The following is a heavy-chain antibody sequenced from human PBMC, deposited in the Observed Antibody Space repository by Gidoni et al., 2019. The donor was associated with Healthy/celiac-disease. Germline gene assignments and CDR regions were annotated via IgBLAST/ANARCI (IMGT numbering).Heavy chain of an antibody. CDR1: GFPFSSYG. Sequence: QVQLVESGGGVVQPGRSLRLSCAASGFPFSSYGMHWVRQAPGKGLEWVAVISYDGSNKYYADSVKGRFTISRDNSKNTLYLQMNSLRAEDTAVYYCAKDLYYYDSSGPLAIDPWGQGTLVTVSS. CDR2: ISYDGSNK. D-gene: IGHD3-22*01. V-gene: IGHV3-30*18. J-gene: IGHJ5*02. CDR3: AKDLYYYDSSGPLAIDP.